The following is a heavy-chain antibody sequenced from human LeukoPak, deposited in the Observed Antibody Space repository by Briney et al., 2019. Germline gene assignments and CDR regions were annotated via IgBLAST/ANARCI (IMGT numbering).Heavy chain of an antibody. V-gene: IGHV3-30-3*01. CDR3: ARGCSSTSFIDAFDI. Sequence: PGRSLRLSCAASGFTFSSYAMHWVRQAPGKGLEWVAVISYDGSNKYYADSVKGRFTISRDNSKNTLYLQMNSLRAEDTAVYYCARGCSSTSFIDAFDIWGQGTMVTVSS. CDR1: GFTFSSYA. J-gene: IGHJ3*02. D-gene: IGHD2-2*01. CDR2: ISYDGSNK.